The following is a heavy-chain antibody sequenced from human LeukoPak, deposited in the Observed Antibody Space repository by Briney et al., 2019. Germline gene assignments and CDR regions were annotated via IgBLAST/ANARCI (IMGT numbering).Heavy chain of an antibody. Sequence: PSETLSLTCTVSGGSISNYYWNWIRQPPGKGLEWIGYIYYSGSTNYNPSLKSRVTISVDTSKNQFSLKLSSVTAADTAVYYCARHVSGSSYGMDVWGQGTTVTVSS. CDR3: ARHVSGSSYGMDV. V-gene: IGHV4-59*08. CDR1: GGSISNYY. J-gene: IGHJ6*02. CDR2: IYYSGST. D-gene: IGHD5/OR15-5a*01.